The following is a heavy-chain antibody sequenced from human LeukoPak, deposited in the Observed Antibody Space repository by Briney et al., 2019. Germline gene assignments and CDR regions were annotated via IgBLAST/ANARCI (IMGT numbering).Heavy chain of an antibody. CDR3: ARVRSGSYYGVGGAFDI. CDR1: GFTFSSYS. J-gene: IGHJ3*02. Sequence: GGSLRLSCAASGFTFSSYSMNWVRQAPGKGLEWVSSISSSSSYIYYADSVKGRFTISRDNAKNSLYLQMNSLRAEDTALYYCARVRSGSYYGVGGAFDIWGQGTMVTVSS. D-gene: IGHD1-26*01. V-gene: IGHV3-21*04. CDR2: ISSSSSYI.